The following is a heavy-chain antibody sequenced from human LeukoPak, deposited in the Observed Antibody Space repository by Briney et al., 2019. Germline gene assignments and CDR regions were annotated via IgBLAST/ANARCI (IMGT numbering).Heavy chain of an antibody. J-gene: IGHJ5*02. CDR2: MNPNSGNT. D-gene: IGHD2-15*01. CDR1: GYTFTSYD. V-gene: IGHV1-8*01. Sequence: GASVKVSCKASGYTFTSYDINWVRQATGQGLEWMGWMNPNSGNTGYAQKFQGRVTMTRNTSISTAYMELSSLRSEDTAAYYCARGVGYCSGGSCYSARWFDPWGQGTLVTVSS. CDR3: ARGVGYCSGGSCYSARWFDP.